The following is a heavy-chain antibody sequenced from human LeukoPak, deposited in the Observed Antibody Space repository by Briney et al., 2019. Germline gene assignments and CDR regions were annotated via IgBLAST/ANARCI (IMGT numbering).Heavy chain of an antibody. D-gene: IGHD2-2*01. J-gene: IGHJ4*02. CDR3: ARIKASSTSWTFDQ. V-gene: IGHV4-4*07. CDR2: IYSSGST. CDR1: GGSTNSYY. Sequence: SSETLSLTCSVSGGSTNSYYWSWIRQSGGKGLEWIGRIYSSGSTAYNPSLNSRLTMSIDTSKNQLSLTLKSVTATDTAVYYCARIKASSTSWTFDQWGQGALVTVSS.